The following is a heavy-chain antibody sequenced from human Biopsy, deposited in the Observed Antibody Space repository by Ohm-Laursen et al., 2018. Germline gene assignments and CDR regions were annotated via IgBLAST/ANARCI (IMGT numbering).Heavy chain of an antibody. CDR1: GGSIISYY. J-gene: IGHJ4*02. CDR2: IYSSGGT. CDR3: ARGEYSSSIFDY. D-gene: IGHD6-6*01. V-gene: IGHV4-4*07. Sequence: SETLSLTCTVSGGSIISYYWNWIRQPAGKGLEWIGRIYSSGGTKYNPSLKSRVTMSVDTSKKQLSLKVRSVTAADTAVYYCARGEYSSSIFDYWGQGTLVTVSS.